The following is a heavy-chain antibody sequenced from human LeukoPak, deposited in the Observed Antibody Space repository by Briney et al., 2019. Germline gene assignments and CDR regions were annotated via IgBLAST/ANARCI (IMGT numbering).Heavy chain of an antibody. CDR3: ARAGPGEFDY. Sequence: PGGSLRLSCSASGFTFSSYAMHWVRQAPGKGLEYVSSISSNGGSTYYADSVKGRFTISRDNADNSLYLQMNSLRGEDTAMYYCARAGPGEFDYWGQGTLVTVSS. CDR1: GFTFSSYA. V-gene: IGHV3-64*04. CDR2: ISSNGGST. D-gene: IGHD3-10*01. J-gene: IGHJ4*02.